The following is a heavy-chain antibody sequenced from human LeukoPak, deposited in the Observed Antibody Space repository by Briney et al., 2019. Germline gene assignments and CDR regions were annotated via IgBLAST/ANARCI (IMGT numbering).Heavy chain of an antibody. CDR2: IYYSGST. J-gene: IGHJ5*02. D-gene: IGHD3-10*01. CDR3: AGAQEWFGRWFDP. V-gene: IGHV4-59*01. CDR1: GGSISSYY. Sequence: SETLSLTCTVSGGSISSYYWSWIRQPPGKGLEWIGYIYYSGSTNYNPSLKSRVTTSVDTSKNQFSLKLSSVTAADTAVYYCAGAQEWFGRWFDPWGQGTLVTVSS.